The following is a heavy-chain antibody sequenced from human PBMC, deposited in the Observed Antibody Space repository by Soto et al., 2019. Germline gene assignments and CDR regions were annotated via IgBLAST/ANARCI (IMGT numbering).Heavy chain of an antibody. J-gene: IGHJ6*03. CDR1: GFTFDDYA. Sequence: EVQLVESGGGLVQPGRSLRLSCAASGFTFDDYAMHWVRQAPGKGLEWVSGISWNSGSIGYADSVKGRFTISRDNAKNSLYLQMNSLRAEDTALYYCAKAVSGYVSGHYYYYMDVWGKGTTVTVSS. V-gene: IGHV3-9*01. D-gene: IGHD5-12*01. CDR3: AKAVSGYVSGHYYYYMDV. CDR2: ISWNSGSI.